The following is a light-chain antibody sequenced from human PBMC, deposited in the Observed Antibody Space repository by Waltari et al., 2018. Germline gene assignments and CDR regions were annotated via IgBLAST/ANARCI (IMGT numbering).Light chain of an antibody. Sequence: EIVMTQSPATLSVSPGDRATLSCRASQSVGSNFAWYQQKPGQAPRLLIYAASTRATGIPARFSGSESGTEFTLTIGSLQSEDFAVYHGQQYYNWPPAFTFGPGTKVDIK. V-gene: IGKV3-15*01. J-gene: IGKJ3*01. CDR3: QQYYNWPPAFT. CDR1: QSVGSN. CDR2: AAS.